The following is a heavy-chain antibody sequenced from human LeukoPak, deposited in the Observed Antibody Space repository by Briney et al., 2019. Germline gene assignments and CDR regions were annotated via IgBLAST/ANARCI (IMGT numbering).Heavy chain of an antibody. D-gene: IGHD3-10*01. J-gene: IGHJ6*02. Sequence: PGGSLRLSCATSGFTFSNAWMNWVRQAPGKGLEWVGRIRSNSDGGTIDYAAPVKGRFTLSRDDSKTTLYLQMNSLRAEDTAVYYCAKENGEGLYYYGMDVWGQGTTVTVSS. CDR3: AKENGEGLYYYGMDV. CDR1: GFTFSNAW. V-gene: IGHV3-15*07. CDR2: IRSNSDGGTI.